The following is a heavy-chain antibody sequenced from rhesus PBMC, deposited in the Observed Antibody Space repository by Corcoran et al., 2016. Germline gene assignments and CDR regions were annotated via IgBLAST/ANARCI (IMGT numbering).Heavy chain of an antibody. V-gene: IGHV3-136*01. CDR2: ISYTVQTI. J-gene: IGHJ4*01. Sequence: EVQLVESGGGLVQPGGSLRLSCAASGFTFSSYDMSWVRQAPGKGLEWVSYISYTVQTICYADSVKGRFPISIENAKNSLALQMSSRRAEDTAVYYCTREGYYFDYWGQGVLVTVSS. CDR1: GFTFSSYD. CDR3: TREGYYFDY.